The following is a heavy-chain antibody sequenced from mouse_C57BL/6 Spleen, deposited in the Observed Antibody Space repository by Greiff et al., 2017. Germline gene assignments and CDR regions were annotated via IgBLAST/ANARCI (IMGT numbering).Heavy chain of an antibody. J-gene: IGHJ2*01. CDR3: TKAQFITTVVPYFDY. D-gene: IGHD1-1*01. Sequence: QVQLKESGAELVRPGASVTLSCKASGYTFTDYEMHWVKQTPVHGLEWIGAIDPETGGTAYNQKFKGKAILTADKSSSTAYMELRSLTSEDSAVYYCTKAQFITTVVPYFDYWGQGTTLTVSS. CDR1: GYTFTDYE. CDR2: IDPETGGT. V-gene: IGHV1-15*01.